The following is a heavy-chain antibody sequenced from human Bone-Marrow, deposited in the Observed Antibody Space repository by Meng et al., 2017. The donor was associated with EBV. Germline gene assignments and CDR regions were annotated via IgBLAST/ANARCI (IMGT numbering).Heavy chain of an antibody. CDR3: ARDSSGSGSYYHFDY. D-gene: IGHD3-10*01. V-gene: IGHV3-33*01. Sequence: VRWVESGGCVVQAGRPLRLSCAASGFTFSSYGMHWVRQAPGEGLEWVAVIWYDGSNKYYADSVKGRFTISRDNSKNTLYLQMNSLRAEDTAVYYCARDSSGSGSYYHFDYWGQGTLVTVSS. CDR1: GFTFSSYG. J-gene: IGHJ4*02. CDR2: IWYDGSNK.